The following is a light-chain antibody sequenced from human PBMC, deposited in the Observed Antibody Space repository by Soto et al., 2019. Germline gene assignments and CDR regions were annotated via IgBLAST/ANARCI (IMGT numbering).Light chain of an antibody. CDR2: GAS. CDR3: QQYNNWPPLT. J-gene: IGKJ4*01. CDR1: QSVSSN. Sequence: EIVMTQSPATLSVSPGERATLSCRASQSVSSNLAWYQQKPGQAPRLLIYGASTRATGIPARFSGSGSGTEFTLTISSLQSEEFAVYYCQQYNNWPPLTSGGGTKVEIK. V-gene: IGKV3-15*01.